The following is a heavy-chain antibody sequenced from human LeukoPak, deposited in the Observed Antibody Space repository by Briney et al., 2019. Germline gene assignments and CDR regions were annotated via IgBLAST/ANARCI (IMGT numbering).Heavy chain of an antibody. CDR1: GLSVTSSH. J-gene: IGHJ4*02. CDR2: IYSGGNT. V-gene: IGHV3-66*01. D-gene: IGHD2-8*01. Sequence: GGSLRLSCAASGLSVTSSHMSWVRQAPGKGLEWVSIIYSGGNTDYAGSMQGRFAISRDNSKNTLYLQMNSLRPEDTAVYYCARESAPHHGLDYWGQGTLVTVSS. CDR3: ARESAPHHGLDY.